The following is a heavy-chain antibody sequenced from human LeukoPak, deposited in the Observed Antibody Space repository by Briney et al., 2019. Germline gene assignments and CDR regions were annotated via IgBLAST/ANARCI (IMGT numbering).Heavy chain of an antibody. CDR2: IYHSGST. J-gene: IGHJ5*02. CDR3: ARDGYYGDYVFDTHDWFDP. Sequence: SETLSLTCTVSGGSISSSSYYWGWIRQPPGKGLEWIGSIYHSGSTYYNPSLKSRVTISVDTSKNQFSLKLSSVTAADTAVYYCARDGYYGDYVFDTHDWFDPWGQGTLVTVSS. CDR1: GGSISSSSYY. V-gene: IGHV4-39*07. D-gene: IGHD4-17*01.